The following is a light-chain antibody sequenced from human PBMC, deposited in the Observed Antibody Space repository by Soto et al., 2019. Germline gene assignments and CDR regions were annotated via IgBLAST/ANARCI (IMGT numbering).Light chain of an antibody. CDR3: QQYHSYSPT. CDR1: QSIITW. Sequence: DIQMTQSPSSLSASVGDRVIITCRASQSIITWLAWYQQKPGKAPKALIYDASSLERGVPSRFTGSGSGTEFTLTISSLQPDDFATYYCQQYHSYSPTFGQGTRVEIK. CDR2: DAS. V-gene: IGKV1-5*01. J-gene: IGKJ1*01.